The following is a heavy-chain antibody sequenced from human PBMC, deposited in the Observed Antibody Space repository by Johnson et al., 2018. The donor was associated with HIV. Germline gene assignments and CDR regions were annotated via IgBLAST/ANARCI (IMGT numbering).Heavy chain of an antibody. Sequence: VQLVESGGGLVKPGGSLRLSCTTSEFIFDDYGMSWVRQAPGKGLEWVSGINWNGGSTGYADSVKGRFTISRDNAKNSLYLQMNSLRAEDTAVYYCARARLLWFRELWPHDAFDIWGQGTKVTVSS. CDR1: EFIFDDYG. V-gene: IGHV3-20*04. D-gene: IGHD3-10*01. CDR2: INWNGGST. CDR3: ARARLLWFRELWPHDAFDI. J-gene: IGHJ3*02.